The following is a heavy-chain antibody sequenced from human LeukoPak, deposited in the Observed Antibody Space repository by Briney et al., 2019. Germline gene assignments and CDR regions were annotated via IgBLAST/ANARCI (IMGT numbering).Heavy chain of an antibody. CDR3: AKARRSSWGPDY. Sequence: GGSLRLSCAASGFTFDDYTMHWVRHAPGKGLEWVSLISWDGGSTYYADSVKGRFTISRDNSKNSLYLQMNSLRTEDTALYYCAKARRSSWGPDYWGQGTLVTVSS. CDR1: GFTFDDYT. J-gene: IGHJ4*02. V-gene: IGHV3-43*01. CDR2: ISWDGGST. D-gene: IGHD6-13*01.